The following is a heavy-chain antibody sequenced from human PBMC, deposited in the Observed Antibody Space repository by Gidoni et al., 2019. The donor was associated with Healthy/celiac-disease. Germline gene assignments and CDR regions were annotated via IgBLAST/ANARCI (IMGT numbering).Heavy chain of an antibody. V-gene: IGHV4-34*01. J-gene: IGHJ3*02. D-gene: IGHD6-6*01. CDR2: INHSGST. CDR1: GGSFSGYY. Sequence: QVQLQQRGAGLLKPSETLSLTCAVYGGSFSGYYWSWIRQPPGKGLEWIGEINHSGSTNYNPSLKSRVTISVDTSKNQFSLKLSSVTAADTAVYYCARRSIAARRAWGAFDIWGQGTMVTVSS. CDR3: ARRSIAARRAWGAFDI.